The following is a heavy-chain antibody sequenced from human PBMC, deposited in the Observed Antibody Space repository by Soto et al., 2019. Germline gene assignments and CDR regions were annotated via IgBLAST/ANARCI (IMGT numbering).Heavy chain of an antibody. J-gene: IGHJ3*01. Sequence: PGESLKISCKGSGYSFPIHWIGWVRQMPGKGLEWMGIIYPGDSDTTYSPSFQGRVTFAADKSINTAYLQRSSLQASDTGMYYCARSYDSAILNAFDVWGQGTMVTVSS. CDR2: IYPGDSDT. CDR1: GYSFPIHW. V-gene: IGHV5-51*01. CDR3: ARSYDSAILNAFDV. D-gene: IGHD3-10*01.